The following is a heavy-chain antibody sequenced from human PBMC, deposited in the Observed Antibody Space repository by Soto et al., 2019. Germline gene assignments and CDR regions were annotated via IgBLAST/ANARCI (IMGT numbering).Heavy chain of an antibody. D-gene: IGHD6-13*01. CDR1: GYTFTGYY. CDR2: INPNNGGT. Sequence: GPSVKVSCKASGYTFTGYYMHWVRQAPGQGLERMGWINPNNGGTNYAQKFQGRVTMTRETSISTAYMELRRLRYDDTAVYYCARGALRQQLGDGFDYWGQGTLVTVSS. CDR3: ARGALRQQLGDGFDY. J-gene: IGHJ4*02. V-gene: IGHV1-2*02.